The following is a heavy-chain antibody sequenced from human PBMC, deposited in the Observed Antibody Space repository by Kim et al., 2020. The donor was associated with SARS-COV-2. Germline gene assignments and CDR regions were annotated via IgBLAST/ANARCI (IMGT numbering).Heavy chain of an antibody. Sequence: SASRYADSVKGRFPIPRDSAKNTLYLQMNSLRVEDTAVYYCARGTSHAFARWGQGSLVTVSS. D-gene: IGHD3-10*01. J-gene: IGHJ5*02. CDR2: SAS. V-gene: IGHV3-74*01. CDR3: ARGTSHAFAR.